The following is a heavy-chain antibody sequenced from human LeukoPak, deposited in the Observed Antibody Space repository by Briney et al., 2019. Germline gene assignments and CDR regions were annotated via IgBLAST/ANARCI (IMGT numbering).Heavy chain of an antibody. J-gene: IGHJ6*03. V-gene: IGHV1-18*01. CDR2: ISAYNGNT. CDR3: ARQYDFWSGNYRPYYMDV. Sequence: GASVKVSCKASGYTFTSYGISWVRQAPGQGLEWMGWISAYNGNTNYAQKLQGRVTMTTDTSTSTAYMELRSLRSDDTAVYYCARQYDFWSGNYRPYYMDVWGKGTTVTVSS. CDR1: GYTFTSYG. D-gene: IGHD3-3*01.